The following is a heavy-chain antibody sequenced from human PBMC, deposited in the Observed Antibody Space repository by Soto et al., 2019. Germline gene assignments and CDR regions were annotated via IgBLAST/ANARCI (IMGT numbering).Heavy chain of an antibody. CDR3: ARDEVPAANWLDP. Sequence: ASVKVSCKSSGYIFSNYGITWGRRAPGQGLEWMGWISGYNGNTNYAQKLQGRVTMTTDTSSSTAYMELRSLRSDDTAVYYCARDEVPAANWLDPWGQGTLVTVSS. CDR1: GYIFSNYG. CDR2: ISGYNGNT. V-gene: IGHV1-18*01. J-gene: IGHJ5*02. D-gene: IGHD2-2*01.